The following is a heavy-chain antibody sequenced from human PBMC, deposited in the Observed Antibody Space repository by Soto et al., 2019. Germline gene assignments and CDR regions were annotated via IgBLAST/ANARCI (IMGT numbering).Heavy chain of an antibody. V-gene: IGHV4-59*01. CDR1: GGSISSYY. D-gene: IGHD5-18*01. CDR2: IYYSGST. J-gene: IGHJ4*02. CDR3: ARVPLGSYGYGFDY. Sequence: QVQLQESGPGLVKPSETLSLTCTVSGGSISSYYWSWIRQPPGKGLEWIGYIYYSGSTNYNPSLKSRVTISVDTSKNQFSLKLSSVTAADTAVYYCARVPLGSYGYGFDYWGQGTLVTVSS.